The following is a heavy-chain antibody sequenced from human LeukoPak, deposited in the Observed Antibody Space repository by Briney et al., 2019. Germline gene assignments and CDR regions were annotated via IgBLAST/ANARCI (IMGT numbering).Heavy chain of an antibody. Sequence: GGSLRLSCAASGFTFSSYGMHWVRQAPGKGLEWVAVIWYGGSNKYYADSVKGRFTISRDNSKNTLYLQMNSLRAEDTAVYYRAKDSGGELLLALDYWGQGTLVTVSS. CDR2: IWYGGSNK. V-gene: IGHV3-30*02. CDR3: AKDSGGELLLALDY. CDR1: GFTFSSYG. J-gene: IGHJ4*02. D-gene: IGHD1-26*01.